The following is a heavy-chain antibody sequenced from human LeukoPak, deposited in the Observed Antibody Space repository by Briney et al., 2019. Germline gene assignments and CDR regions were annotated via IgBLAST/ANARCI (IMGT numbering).Heavy chain of an antibody. J-gene: IGHJ5*02. CDR2: ISAYNGNT. D-gene: IGHD4-23*01. V-gene: IGHV1-18*01. CDR3: ARLTVVNPSWFDP. CDR1: SYTSTNYA. Sequence: ASVKVSCKASSYTSTNYAFTWVRQAPGQGLEWMGWISAYNGNTNYAQKLQGRVTMTTDTSTSTAYMELRSLRSDDTAVYYCARLTVVNPSWFDPWGQGTLVTVSS.